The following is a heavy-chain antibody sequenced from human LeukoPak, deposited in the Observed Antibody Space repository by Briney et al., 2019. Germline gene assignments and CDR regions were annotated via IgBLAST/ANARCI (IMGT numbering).Heavy chain of an antibody. Sequence: ASVKVSCKASGYTFTSYDINWVRQATGQGLEWMGWMNPNSGNTGYAQKFQGRVTMTRNTSISTAYMELSSLRSEDTAVYYCARVGASRGAFDIWGQGTMVTVSS. CDR1: GYTFTSYD. CDR3: ARVGASRGAFDI. CDR2: MNPNSGNT. D-gene: IGHD3-3*01. J-gene: IGHJ3*02. V-gene: IGHV1-8*01.